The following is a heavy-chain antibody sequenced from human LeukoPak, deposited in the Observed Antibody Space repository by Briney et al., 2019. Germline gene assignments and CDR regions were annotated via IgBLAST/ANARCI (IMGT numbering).Heavy chain of an antibody. CDR3: AREAYQLLSLGY. V-gene: IGHV3-74*01. CDR2: INTDGSST. Sequence: GGSLRLSCAASGFTLSNYWMHWVRQAPGKGLVWVSRINTDGSSTSYADSVKGRFTISRDNAKNTLYLQMNSLRAEDTAVYYCAREAYQLLSLGYWGQGTLVTVSS. J-gene: IGHJ4*02. CDR1: GFTLSNYW. D-gene: IGHD2-2*01.